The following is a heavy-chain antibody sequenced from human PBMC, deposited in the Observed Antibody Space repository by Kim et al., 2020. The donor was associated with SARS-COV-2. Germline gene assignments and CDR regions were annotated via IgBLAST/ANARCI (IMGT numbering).Heavy chain of an antibody. CDR1: GFAFGSYG. J-gene: IGHJ4*02. Sequence: GGSLRLSCAASGFAFGSYGMTWVRQAPGKGLEWVSSISSNSSYIYYADSVKGRFTISRDNAKNSLYLQMNSLRAEDTAVYYCASLNGYNSYYWGQGTLVTVSS. CDR2: ISSNSSYI. D-gene: IGHD1-1*01. V-gene: IGHV3-21*01. CDR3: ASLNGYNSYY.